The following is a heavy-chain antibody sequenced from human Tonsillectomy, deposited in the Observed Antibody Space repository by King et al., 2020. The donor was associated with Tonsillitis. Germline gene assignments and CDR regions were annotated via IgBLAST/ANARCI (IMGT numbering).Heavy chain of an antibody. J-gene: IGHJ3*02. V-gene: IGHV3-23*04. Sequence: VQLVESGGGLVQPGGSLRLSCAASGFPFNNYAMSWVRQPPGRGLEWVSAISGRGGSTYYADFVKGRFTISRDNSKNTQYLQMNSLRVEDTPVCYCARELGDEVGDGFDIWGQGTMVTVSS. CDR2: ISGRGGST. CDR1: GFPFNNYA. D-gene: IGHD1-26*01. CDR3: ARELGDEVGDGFDI.